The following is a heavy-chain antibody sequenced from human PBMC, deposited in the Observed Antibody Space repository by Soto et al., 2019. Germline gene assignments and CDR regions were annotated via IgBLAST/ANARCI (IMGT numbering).Heavy chain of an antibody. J-gene: IGHJ6*02. CDR2: INHSGST. D-gene: IGHD6-13*01. Sequence: PSETLSLTCTVYGGSFSGYYWSWIRQPPGKGLEWIGEINHSGSTNYNPSLKSRVTISVDTSKNQFSLKLSSVTAADMAVYYCARPISSSWSYYYYGMDVWGQGTTVTVSS. V-gene: IGHV4-34*01. CDR1: GGSFSGYY. CDR3: ARPISSSWSYYYYGMDV.